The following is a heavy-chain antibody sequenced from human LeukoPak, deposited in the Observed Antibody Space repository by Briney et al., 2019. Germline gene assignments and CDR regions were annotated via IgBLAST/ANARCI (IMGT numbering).Heavy chain of an antibody. D-gene: IGHD3-22*01. J-gene: IGHJ5*02. CDR3: ATQIPTYYYDGSGYS. CDR1: GCTLTELS. V-gene: IGHV1-24*01. CDR2: FDPEDGET. Sequence: GASVKVSCKVSGCTLTELSMHWVRQAPGKGLEWMGGFDPEDGETIYAQKFQGRVTMTEDTSTDTAYMELSSLRSEDTAVYYCATQIPTYYYDGSGYSWGQGTLVTVSS.